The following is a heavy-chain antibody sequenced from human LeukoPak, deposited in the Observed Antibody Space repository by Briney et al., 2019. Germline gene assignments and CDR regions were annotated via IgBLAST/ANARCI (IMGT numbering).Heavy chain of an antibody. J-gene: IGHJ3*02. CDR1: GFTFSSYG. Sequence: GGSLRLSCAASGFTFSSYGMHWVRQAPGKGLEWVAVISYDGSNKYYADSVKGRFTISRDNSKNTLYLQMNSLRAEDTAVYYCAREATLEWLPNDAFDIWGQGTMVTVSS. D-gene: IGHD3-3*01. CDR2: ISYDGSNK. CDR3: AREATLEWLPNDAFDI. V-gene: IGHV3-30*03.